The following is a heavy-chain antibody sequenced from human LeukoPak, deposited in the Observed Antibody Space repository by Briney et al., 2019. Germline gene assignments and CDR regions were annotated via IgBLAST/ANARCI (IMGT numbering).Heavy chain of an antibody. D-gene: IGHD4-17*01. CDR2: INHSGST. J-gene: IGHJ2*01. CDR1: GGSFSAYY. Sequence: PSETLSLTCAVYGGSFSAYYWSWIRQPPGKGLEWIGEINHSGSTNYNPSLKSRVTISVDTSKNQFSLKLNSVTAADTAVYYCAREGPTVTTWYFDLWGRGTPVTVSS. CDR3: AREGPTVTTWYFDL. V-gene: IGHV4-34*01.